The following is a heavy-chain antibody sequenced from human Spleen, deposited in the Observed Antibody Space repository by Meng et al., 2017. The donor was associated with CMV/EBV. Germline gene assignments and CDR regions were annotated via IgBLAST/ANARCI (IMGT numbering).Heavy chain of an antibody. V-gene: IGHV4-34*01. CDR1: GGCFSGYY. CDR3: APGFRSWSGSYSS. D-gene: IGHD1-26*01. Sequence: VQLQQWGGGLLTPSELLSLSCAVDGGCFSGYYGSWIRQPPGKGLEWIGEINHSGSTNYNPSIKSRVTISVDTSKNQFSLKLSSVTATDTAVYYCAPGFRSWSGSYSSWGQGTLVTVSS. J-gene: IGHJ4*02. CDR2: INHSGST.